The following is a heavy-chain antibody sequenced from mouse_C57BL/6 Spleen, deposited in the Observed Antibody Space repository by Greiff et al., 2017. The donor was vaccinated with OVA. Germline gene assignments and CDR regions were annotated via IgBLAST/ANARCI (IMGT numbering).Heavy chain of an antibody. V-gene: IGHV5-4*03. D-gene: IGHD1-1*01. CDR1: GFTFSSYA. CDR2: ISDGGSYT. CDR3: ARLTTVAFDY. Sequence: EVMLVESGGGLVKPGGSLKLSCAASGFTFSSYAMSWVRQTPEKRLEWVATISDGGSYTYYPDNVKGRFTISRDNAKNNLYLQMSHLKSEDTAMYYCARLTTVAFDYWGQGTTLTVSS. J-gene: IGHJ2*01.